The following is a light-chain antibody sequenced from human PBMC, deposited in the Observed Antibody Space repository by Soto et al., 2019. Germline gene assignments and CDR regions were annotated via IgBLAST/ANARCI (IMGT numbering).Light chain of an antibody. Sequence: DIQVTQSPSSLSASVGDRVTISCRTSQNIDNYLQWYQQKPGKAPRLLIYGAVSLQSGVPSYFSGSGSGSDFTLTITSLQPDDFATYFCQQTYITPHTFGGGTKVEI. CDR1: QNIDNY. CDR2: GAV. CDR3: QQTYITPHT. J-gene: IGKJ4*01. V-gene: IGKV1-39*01.